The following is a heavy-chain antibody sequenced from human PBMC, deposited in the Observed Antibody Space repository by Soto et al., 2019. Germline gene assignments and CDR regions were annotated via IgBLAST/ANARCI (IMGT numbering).Heavy chain of an antibody. CDR3: ARDGYYESSGLIRGWFDP. CDR2: IIPIFGTA. V-gene: IGHV1-69*12. D-gene: IGHD3-22*01. Sequence: QVQLVQSGAEVKKPGSSVKVSCKASGGTFSSYAISWVRQAPGQGLEWMGGIIPIFGTANYAQKFQGRVTVAADESPSTAYMELSSLRSEDPAVYYCARDGYYESSGLIRGWFDPWGQGTLVTVSS. J-gene: IGHJ5*02. CDR1: GGTFSSYA.